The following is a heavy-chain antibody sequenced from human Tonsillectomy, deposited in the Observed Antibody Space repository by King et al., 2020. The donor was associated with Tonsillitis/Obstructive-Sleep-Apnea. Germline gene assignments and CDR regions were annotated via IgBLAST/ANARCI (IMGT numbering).Heavy chain of an antibody. D-gene: IGHD3-16*01. Sequence: VQLVESGGGLVQPGGSLRPSCAASGFTFSSYAMSWVLPAPGKGLEWVSGISGSGGSTYYADSVKGRFTISRDNSKNTLYLQMNNLRAEDTAVYYCAKDPPRGGVTGGRAFEIWGQGTMVTVSS. V-gene: IGHV3-23*04. CDR3: AKDPPRGGVTGGRAFEI. J-gene: IGHJ3*02. CDR1: GFTFSSYA. CDR2: ISGSGGST.